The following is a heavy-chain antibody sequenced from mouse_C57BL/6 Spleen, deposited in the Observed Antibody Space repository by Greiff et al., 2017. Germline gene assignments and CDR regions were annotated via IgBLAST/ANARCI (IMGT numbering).Heavy chain of an antibody. CDR1: GYSFTGYY. D-gene: IGHD1-3*01. V-gene: IGHV1-31*01. CDR3: ASINSWFAY. J-gene: IGHJ3*01. CDR2: IYPYNGVS. Sequence: VQLQQSGPELVKPGASVKISCKASGYSFTGYYMHWVKQSPEDILDWIGYIYPYNGVSSYNQKFEGKTTLTVDKSSGTAYMELRSLTSEDSAVYYSASINSWFAYWGQGTLVAVSA.